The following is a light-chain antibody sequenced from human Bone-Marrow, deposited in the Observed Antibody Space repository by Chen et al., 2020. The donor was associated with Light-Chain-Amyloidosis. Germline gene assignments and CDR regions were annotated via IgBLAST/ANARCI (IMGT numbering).Light chain of an antibody. CDR3: SSYTISSTLV. Sequence: SALTHPASGPGSPGQSLTTSCTGSRSDVGGNNFVSWYQQLPDKAPKLLMYEVTNRPSGVPYRFSGSKSGNTASLTVSGLQAEDEADYYCSSYTISSTLVFGGGTKLTVL. J-gene: IGLJ3*02. V-gene: IGLV2-14*01. CDR2: EVT. CDR1: RSDVGGNNF.